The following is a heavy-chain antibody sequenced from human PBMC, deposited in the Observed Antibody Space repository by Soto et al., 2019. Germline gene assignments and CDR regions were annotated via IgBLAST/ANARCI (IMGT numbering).Heavy chain of an antibody. Sequence: EVQLVESGGGLVQPGGSLRLSCAASGFTFGHYWMHWVRQVPGKGLEWVSRISSDGSNTGYADPVKGRFTISRDNARNTLYLQMNSLTAEDTAVYYCARDNPGSYSQDDYYHYGMDVWGQGTTVTVS. J-gene: IGHJ6*02. D-gene: IGHD3-10*01. V-gene: IGHV3-74*01. CDR2: ISSDGSNT. CDR1: GFTFGHYW. CDR3: ARDNPGSYSQDDYYHYGMDV.